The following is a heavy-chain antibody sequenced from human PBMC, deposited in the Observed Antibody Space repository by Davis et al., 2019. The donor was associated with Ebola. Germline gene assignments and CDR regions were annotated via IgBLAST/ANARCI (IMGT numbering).Heavy chain of an antibody. J-gene: IGHJ4*02. D-gene: IGHD1-26*01. CDR2: IRSKAYGGTT. Sequence: PGGSLRLSCTASGFTFGDYAMSWVRQAPGKGLEWVGFIRSKAYGGTTEYAASVKGRFTISRDDSKSIAYLQMNSLKTEDTAVYYCTREALRGGYGYWGQGTLVTVSS. CDR1: GFTFGDYA. CDR3: TREALRGGYGY. V-gene: IGHV3-49*04.